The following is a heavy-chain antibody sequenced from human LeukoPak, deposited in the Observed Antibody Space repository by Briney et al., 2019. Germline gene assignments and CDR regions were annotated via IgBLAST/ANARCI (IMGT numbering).Heavy chain of an antibody. Sequence: SVKLSCKASGGTFSSYAISWVRQAPGQGLEWMGGIIPIFGTANYAQKFQGRVTITADESTSTAYMELSSLRSEDTAVYYCARVYYDSSGYFPPYYYYYGMDVWGQGTTVTVSS. V-gene: IGHV1-69*13. CDR2: IIPIFGTA. CDR3: ARVYYDSSGYFPPYYYYYGMDV. CDR1: GGTFSSYA. J-gene: IGHJ6*02. D-gene: IGHD3-22*01.